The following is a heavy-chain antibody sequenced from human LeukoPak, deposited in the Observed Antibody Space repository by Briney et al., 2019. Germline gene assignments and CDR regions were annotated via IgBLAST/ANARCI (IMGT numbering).Heavy chain of an antibody. J-gene: IGHJ4*02. Sequence: GGSLRLSCTASGFTFGDYAMSSFRQAPGKGLEWGGFIRRKAYGGTTEYAASVKGRFTLSRDDSKSIAYLQMNSLKSEDKAVYYCTRESPNYYDSSGYYLPFDYWGQGTLVTVSS. CDR1: GFTFGDYA. CDR3: TRESPNYYDSSGYYLPFDY. D-gene: IGHD3-22*01. V-gene: IGHV3-49*03. CDR2: IRRKAYGGTT.